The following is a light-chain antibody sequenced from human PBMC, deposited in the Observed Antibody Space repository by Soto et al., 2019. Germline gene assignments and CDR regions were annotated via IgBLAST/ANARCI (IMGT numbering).Light chain of an antibody. V-gene: IGKV3-20*01. CDR2: GAS. CDR3: QPSGSSPLT. J-gene: IGKJ4*01. CDR1: QSVSSSY. Sequence: EIVLTQSPGTLSLSPGERATLSCRASQSVSSSYLAWYQQKPGQAPRLLIYGASSRATGIPDRFSGSGSGTDFPLTISRLEPEDCGVYYCQPSGSSPLTFGGGTQVEIK.